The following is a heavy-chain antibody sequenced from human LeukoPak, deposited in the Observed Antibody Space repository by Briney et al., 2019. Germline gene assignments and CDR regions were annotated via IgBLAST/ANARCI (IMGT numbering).Heavy chain of an antibody. Sequence: SVKVSCKASGGTFSSYAISWVRQAPGQGLEWMGRIIPILGIANYAQKFQGRVTITADKSTSTAYMELSSLRSEDTAVYYCARDWWVNGNSSAYYYYGMDVWGQGTTVTVSS. J-gene: IGHJ6*02. CDR2: IIPILGIA. D-gene: IGHD6-25*01. CDR3: ARDWWVNGNSSAYYYYGMDV. V-gene: IGHV1-69*04. CDR1: GGTFSSYA.